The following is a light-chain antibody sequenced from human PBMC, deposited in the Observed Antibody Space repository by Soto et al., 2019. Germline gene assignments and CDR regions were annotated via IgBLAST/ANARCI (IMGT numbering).Light chain of an antibody. CDR1: QTISSW. CDR3: QHYNSYSEA. Sequence: IEMTQSPSTLSASVGDRVAITCRASQTISSWLAWYQQKPGKAPKLLIYKASTLKSGVPSRFSGSGSGTGFTLTISSLQPDDFATYYCQHYNSYSEAFGQGTKVDIK. J-gene: IGKJ1*01. CDR2: KAS. V-gene: IGKV1-5*03.